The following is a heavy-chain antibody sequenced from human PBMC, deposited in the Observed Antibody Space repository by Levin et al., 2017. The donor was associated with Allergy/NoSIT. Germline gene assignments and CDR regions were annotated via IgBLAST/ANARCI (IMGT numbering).Heavy chain of an antibody. CDR1: GGSFSGYY. D-gene: IGHD1-1*01. CDR3: ARGRPTGRNDVRQRSNNWFDP. CDR2: INHSGST. Sequence: TSETLSLTCAVYGGSFSGYYWSWIRQPPGKGLEWIGEINHSGSTNYNPSLKSRVTISVDTSKNQFSLKLSSVTAADTAVYYCARGRPTGRNDVRQRSNNWFDPWGQGTLVTVSS. V-gene: IGHV4-34*01. J-gene: IGHJ5*02.